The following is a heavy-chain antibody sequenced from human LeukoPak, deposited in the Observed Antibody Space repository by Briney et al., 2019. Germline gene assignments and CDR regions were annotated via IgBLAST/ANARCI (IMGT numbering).Heavy chain of an antibody. Sequence: SETLSLTCTVSGGSVSSGTYYWSWIRQPPGKGLEWIGYIYYSGSTNYNPSLKSRVTISVDTSKNQFSLKLSSVTAADTAVYYCARVMQPITIFGVVKTLSWFDPWGQGTLVTVSS. CDR3: ARVMQPITIFGVVKTLSWFDP. J-gene: IGHJ5*02. D-gene: IGHD3-3*01. V-gene: IGHV4-61*01. CDR2: IYYSGST. CDR1: GGSVSSGTYY.